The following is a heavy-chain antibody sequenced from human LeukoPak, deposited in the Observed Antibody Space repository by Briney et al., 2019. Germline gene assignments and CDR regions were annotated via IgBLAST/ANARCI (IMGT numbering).Heavy chain of an antibody. CDR3: ARAPSSMVRGSYYGMDV. CDR2: ISSSGSTI. V-gene: IGHV3-11*01. D-gene: IGHD3-10*01. CDR1: GFTFSDYY. J-gene: IGHJ6*02. Sequence: PGGSLRLSCAASGFTFSDYYMSWIRQAPGKGLEWVSYISSSGSTIYYADSVKGRFTISRDNAKNSLYLQMNSLRAEDTAVYYCARAPSSMVRGSYYGMDVWGQETTVTVSS.